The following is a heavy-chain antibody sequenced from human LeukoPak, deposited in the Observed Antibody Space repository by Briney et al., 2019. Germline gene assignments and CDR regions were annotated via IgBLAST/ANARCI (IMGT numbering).Heavy chain of an antibody. CDR2: IIPIFGTA. D-gene: IGHD2-2*01. J-gene: IGHJ4*02. Sequence: SVKVSCKASGGTFSSYAISWVRQAPGQGLEWMGGIIPIFGTANYAQKFQGRVTITADESTSTAYMELSSLRSDDTAVYYCARDGIGCSSTSCYSDYWGQGTLVTVSS. CDR1: GGTFSSYA. V-gene: IGHV1-69*13. CDR3: ARDGIGCSSTSCYSDY.